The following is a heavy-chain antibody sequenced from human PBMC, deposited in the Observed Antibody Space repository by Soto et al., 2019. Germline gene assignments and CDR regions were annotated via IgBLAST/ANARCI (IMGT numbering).Heavy chain of an antibody. J-gene: IGHJ4*02. CDR2: GHHTGNT. D-gene: IGHD3-22*01. V-gene: IGHV4-59*01. CDR1: GDSIRDSF. CDR3: ARGREDNSAHHFGHLFDS. Sequence: KTSETLSLTCTVSGDSIRDSFWSWVRQPPGKGLEWIGLGHHTGNTNYNPSLETRVTMLVDTSANHFSLTLTSVTPADTAIYYCARGREDNSAHHFGHLFDSWGQGTLVTVSS.